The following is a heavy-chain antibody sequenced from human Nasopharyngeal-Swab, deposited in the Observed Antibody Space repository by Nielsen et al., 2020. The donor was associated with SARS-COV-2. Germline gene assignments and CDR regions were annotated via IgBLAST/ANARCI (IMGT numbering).Heavy chain of an antibody. CDR1: GGSFSGYY. V-gene: IGHV4-34*01. J-gene: IGHJ3*02. CDR3: ARRGAPRTAILTGYSFRAFDI. Sequence: SETLSLTCAVYGGSFSGYYWSWIRQPPGKGLEWIGEINHSGSTNYSPSLKSRVTISVDTSKNQFSLKLSSVTAADTAVYYCARRGAPRTAILTGYSFRAFDIWGQGTMVTVSS. CDR2: INHSGST. D-gene: IGHD3-9*01.